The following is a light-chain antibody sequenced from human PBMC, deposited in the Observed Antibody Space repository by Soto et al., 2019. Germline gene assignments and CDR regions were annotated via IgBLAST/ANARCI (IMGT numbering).Light chain of an antibody. Sequence: QSALTQPASVSGSPGQSITISCTGTSSDVGTYNLVSWYQQHPGKAPKLMIYEGSKRPSGVSDRFSGSKSGNTASLTISGLQAEDEADYYCSSYAGSSTSDVVIGGGTKLTVL. CDR1: SSDVGTYNL. CDR3: SSYAGSSTSDVV. V-gene: IGLV2-23*01. CDR2: EGS. J-gene: IGLJ2*01.